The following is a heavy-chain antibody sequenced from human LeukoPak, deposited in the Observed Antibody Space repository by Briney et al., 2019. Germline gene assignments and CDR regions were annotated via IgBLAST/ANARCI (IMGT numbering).Heavy chain of an antibody. CDR1: GFTFSSYG. V-gene: IGHV3-33*01. CDR2: IWYDGSNK. J-gene: IGHJ6*02. CDR3: ARDNYGMDV. Sequence: GGSLRLSCAASGFTFSSYGMHWVRQAPGKGLEWVAVIWYDGSNKYYADSVKGRFTISRDNSKNTLYLQMNSLRAEDTAVYYWARDNYGMDVWGQGTTVTVSS.